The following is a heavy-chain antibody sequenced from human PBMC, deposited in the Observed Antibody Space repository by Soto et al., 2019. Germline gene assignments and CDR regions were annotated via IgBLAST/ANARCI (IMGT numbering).Heavy chain of an antibody. CDR1: GGSFRGYY. J-gene: IGHJ5*02. Sequence: PSETLSLTCAFYGGSFRGYYWGWILQHPGKGLEWIGEINHSGSTNYNPSLKSRVTISVDTSKNQFSLKLSSVPAADTAVYYCARGHRFSDWFDTWGQRTLVTVSS. CDR3: ARGHRFSDWFDT. CDR2: INHSGST. D-gene: IGHD3-3*01. V-gene: IGHV4-34*01.